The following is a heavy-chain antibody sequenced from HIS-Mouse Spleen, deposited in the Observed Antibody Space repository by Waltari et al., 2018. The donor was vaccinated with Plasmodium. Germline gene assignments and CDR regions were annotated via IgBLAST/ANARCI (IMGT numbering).Heavy chain of an antibody. D-gene: IGHD6-6*01. CDR1: GFSLSTSGMC. V-gene: IGHV2-70*15. J-gene: IGHJ6*02. CDR3: ARTTYSSSSAKYYYYGMDV. CDR2: IDWDDDK. Sequence: QVTLRESGPALVKPTQTLTLTCTFSGFSLSTSGMCVTWIRQPPVKALAWLARIDWDDDKYYSTSLKTRLTISKDTSKNQVVLTMTNMDPVDTATYYCARTTYSSSSAKYYYYGMDVWGQGTTVTVSS.